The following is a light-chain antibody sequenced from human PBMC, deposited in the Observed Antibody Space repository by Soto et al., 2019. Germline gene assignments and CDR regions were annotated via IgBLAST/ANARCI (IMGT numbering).Light chain of an antibody. V-gene: IGKV1-33*01. CDR2: CAS. CDR3: QQYDNLPLT. CDR1: QDLSNF. Sequence: DIHMTQSPSALSASVGDRVTITCQPSQDLSNFLNSYQQKPGKATNVLIYCASKLQAVAPLRFSGRGSGTEFTLTIRSLPPEDIATYYCQQYDNLPLTFGGGTKVDI. J-gene: IGKJ4*02.